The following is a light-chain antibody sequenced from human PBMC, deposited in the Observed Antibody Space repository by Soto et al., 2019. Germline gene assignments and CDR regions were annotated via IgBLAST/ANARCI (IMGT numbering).Light chain of an antibody. CDR1: QLISTY. CDR3: QQSFNTPLT. Sequence: DLQLTQSPSSLSASIGDSVTITCRASQLISTYLNWYQQKPGKAPKVMIYAASSLQSGVPSRFSGSGSGTDFTLTISSLQPEDFATYYCQQSFNTPLTFGQGTKVEVK. V-gene: IGKV1-39*01. J-gene: IGKJ1*01. CDR2: AAS.